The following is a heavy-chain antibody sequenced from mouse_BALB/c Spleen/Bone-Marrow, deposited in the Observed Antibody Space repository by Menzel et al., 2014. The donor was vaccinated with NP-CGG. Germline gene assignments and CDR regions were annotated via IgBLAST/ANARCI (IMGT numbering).Heavy chain of an antibody. CDR1: GFTFTDYY. J-gene: IGHJ2*01. CDR2: IRNKANGYTT. Sequence: EVKLEESGGGLVQPGGSLRLSCATSGFTFTDYYMSWVRQPPGKALEWLGFIRNKANGYTTEYSASVKGRFTISRDNSQSILYLQMNTLRAEDSGTYYCAEYDVYYYFDYWGQGTTLTVSS. V-gene: IGHV7-3*02. D-gene: IGHD2-3*01. CDR3: AEYDVYYYFDY.